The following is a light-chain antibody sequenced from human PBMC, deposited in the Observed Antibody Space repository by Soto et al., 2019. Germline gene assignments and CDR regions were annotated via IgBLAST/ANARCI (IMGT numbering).Light chain of an antibody. CDR2: GAS. V-gene: IGKV3-15*01. Sequence: EIVMTQSPATLSVSPGERATLSCRAGQSVSNNLAWYQQKPGQAPRRLIYGASTTATGIQARFSGSGSGTEFTITIGRLQSEDFALYYWQQYNNWPHTFGQGTKVEIK. J-gene: IGKJ1*01. CDR1: QSVSNN. CDR3: QQYNNWPHT.